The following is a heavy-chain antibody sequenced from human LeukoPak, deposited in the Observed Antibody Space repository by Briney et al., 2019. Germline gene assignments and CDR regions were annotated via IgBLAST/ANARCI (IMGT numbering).Heavy chain of an antibody. J-gene: IGHJ4*02. CDR3: ARVLYSSGWYADY. Sequence: GGSLRLSCAVSGFTFASYWMNWVRQAPGKGLEWVASIRQDGNEKSYVDSVKGRFTISRDNAKNSLYLQMNSLRAEDTAVYYCARVLYSSGWYADYWGQGTLVTVSS. V-gene: IGHV3-7*01. CDR2: IRQDGNEK. CDR1: GFTFASYW. D-gene: IGHD6-19*01.